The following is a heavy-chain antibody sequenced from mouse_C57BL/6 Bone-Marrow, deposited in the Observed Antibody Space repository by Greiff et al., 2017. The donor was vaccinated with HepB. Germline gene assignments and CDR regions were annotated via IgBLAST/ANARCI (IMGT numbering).Heavy chain of an antibody. CDR2: IDPETGGT. V-gene: IGHV1-15*01. D-gene: IGHD1-1*01. CDR3: TRRYGGSPYYFDY. CDR1: GYTFTDYE. Sequence: VQLQESGAELVRPGASVTLSCKASGYTFTDYEMHWVKQTPVHGLEWIGAIDPETGGTAYNQKFKGKAILTADKSSSTAYMELRSLTSEDSAVYYCTRRYGGSPYYFDYWGQGTTLTVSS. J-gene: IGHJ2*01.